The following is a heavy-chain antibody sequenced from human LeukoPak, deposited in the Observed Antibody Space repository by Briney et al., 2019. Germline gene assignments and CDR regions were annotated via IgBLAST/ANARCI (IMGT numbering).Heavy chain of an antibody. CDR2: ISSRSSFI. CDR1: GFTFSTYS. D-gene: IGHD4-11*01. Sequence: GGSLRLSCVVSGFTFSTYSMNWVRQAPGKGLEWVSSISSRSSFIYYADSMKGRFTISRDNSKNTLYLQMNSLRAEDTAVYYCAKGNAYMTTVTYFDYWGQGTLVTVSS. J-gene: IGHJ4*02. V-gene: IGHV3-21*04. CDR3: AKGNAYMTTVTYFDY.